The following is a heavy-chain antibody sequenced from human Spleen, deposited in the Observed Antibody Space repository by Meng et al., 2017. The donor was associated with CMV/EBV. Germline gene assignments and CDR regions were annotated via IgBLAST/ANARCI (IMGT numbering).Heavy chain of an antibody. CDR3: AKGGYDFWSGYYYYGMDV. D-gene: IGHD3-3*01. CDR1: TFSNYA. Sequence: TFSNYAMSWVRQAPGKGLEWVSVIYSGGSSTYYADSVKGRFTISRDNSKNTLYLQMNSLRAEDTAVYYCAKGGYDFWSGYYYYGMDVWGQGTTVTVSS. J-gene: IGHJ6*02. V-gene: IGHV3-23*03. CDR2: IYSGGSST.